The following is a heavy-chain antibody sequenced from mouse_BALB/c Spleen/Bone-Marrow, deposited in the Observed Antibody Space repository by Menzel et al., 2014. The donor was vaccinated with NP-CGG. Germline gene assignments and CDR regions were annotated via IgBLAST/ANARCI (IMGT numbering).Heavy chain of an antibody. V-gene: IGHV14-3*02. Sequence: EVQLVESGAELVKPGASVKLSCTASGFNIKDTYMHWVKQRPDQGLEWIGRTDPANGNTKYNPKFQGKATITSDTSSNTAYLQLSSLTSGDTAVYYCVGWEDYWGRGTTLTVSS. CDR1: GFNIKDTY. J-gene: IGHJ2*01. D-gene: IGHD4-1*01. CDR2: TDPANGNT. CDR3: VGWEDY.